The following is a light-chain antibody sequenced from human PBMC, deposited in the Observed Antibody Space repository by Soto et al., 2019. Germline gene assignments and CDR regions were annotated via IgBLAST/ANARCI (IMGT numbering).Light chain of an antibody. J-gene: IGLJ3*02. CDR1: SSDVGGYNY. CDR2: DVS. CDR3: SSYTSSSTRV. Sequence: QSVLTQPASVSGSPGQSITISCTGTSSDVGGYNYVSWYQQHPGKAPKLMIYDVSNRLSGVSNRFSGSKSGNTASLTIFGLQAEDEADYYCSSYTSSSTRVFGGGTKLTVL. V-gene: IGLV2-14*01.